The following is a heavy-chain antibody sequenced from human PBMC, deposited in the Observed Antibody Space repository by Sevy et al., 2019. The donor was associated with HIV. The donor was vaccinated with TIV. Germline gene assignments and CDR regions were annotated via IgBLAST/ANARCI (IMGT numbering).Heavy chain of an antibody. CDR1: GYSFTHNW. V-gene: IGHV5-51*01. CDR3: ARLNGFEPYSYYALDV. D-gene: IGHD5-12*01. J-gene: IGHJ6*02. CDR2: IYPGDPAP. Sequence: GESLKISCEGSGYSFTHNWIAWVRQIPGKGLEWMGIIYPGDPAPTYSPSFQGRVTISADKSINIAYLQWSRLRASDTAIYYCARLNGFEPYSYYALDVWGQGTTVTVSS.